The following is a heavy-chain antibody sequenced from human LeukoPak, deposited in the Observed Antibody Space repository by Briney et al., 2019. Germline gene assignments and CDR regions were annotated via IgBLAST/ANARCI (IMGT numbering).Heavy chain of an antibody. CDR1: GGSFSGYY. CDR2: INHSGST. V-gene: IGHV4-34*01. Sequence: PSETLSLTCAVYGGSFSGYYWSWIRQPPGKGLEWIGEINHSGSTNQNPSLKSRVTISVDTSKNQFSLKLSSVTAADTAVYYCAGLLWFGELFPFDYWGQGTLVTVSS. CDR3: AGLLWFGELFPFDY. D-gene: IGHD3-10*01. J-gene: IGHJ4*02.